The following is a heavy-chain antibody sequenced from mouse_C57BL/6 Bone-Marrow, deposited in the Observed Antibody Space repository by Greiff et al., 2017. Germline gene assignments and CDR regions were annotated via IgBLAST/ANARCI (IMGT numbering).Heavy chain of an antibody. Sequence: QVQLQQSGAELVKPGASVKRSCKASGYTFTSYWMHWVKQRPGRGLEWIGRIDPNSGGTKYNEKFKSKATLTVDKPSSTAYMQLSSLTSEDSAVYYCAREAGLLLPYWYFDVWGTGTTVTVSS. CDR2: IDPNSGGT. CDR1: GYTFTSYW. D-gene: IGHD1-1*01. J-gene: IGHJ1*03. V-gene: IGHV1-72*01. CDR3: AREAGLLLPYWYFDV.